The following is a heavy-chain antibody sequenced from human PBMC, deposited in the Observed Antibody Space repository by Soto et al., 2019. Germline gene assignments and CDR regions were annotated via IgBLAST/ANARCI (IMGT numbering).Heavy chain of an antibody. V-gene: IGHV1-3*01. Sequence: QVQLVQSGAEVKKPGASVKLSCKTSGYTFTGYVVDWVRQAPGQGLEWMGWINSGNGNTKYSEKFQGRVTITRDTSARTAYMELNSLTSEDTAGYYCARGLTIFGVVIGYWGQGTLVTVSS. D-gene: IGHD3-3*01. CDR2: INSGNGNT. J-gene: IGHJ4*02. CDR3: ARGLTIFGVVIGY. CDR1: GYTFTGYV.